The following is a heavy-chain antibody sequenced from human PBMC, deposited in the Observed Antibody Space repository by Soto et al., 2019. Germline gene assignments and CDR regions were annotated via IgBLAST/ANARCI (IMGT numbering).Heavy chain of an antibody. D-gene: IGHD4-17*01. CDR3: ARRTFRDPPGDYFDY. CDR1: GGSISTYY. V-gene: IGHV4-59*08. J-gene: IGHJ4*02. CDR2: IYYTGDA. Sequence: SETLSLTCTVSGGSISTYYWSWIRQPPGKGLEWIGYIYYTGDANYNPSLKSRVTISVDTSKTQFSLKLSSVTAADTAVYYCARRTFRDPPGDYFDYWGQGRLVTAPQ.